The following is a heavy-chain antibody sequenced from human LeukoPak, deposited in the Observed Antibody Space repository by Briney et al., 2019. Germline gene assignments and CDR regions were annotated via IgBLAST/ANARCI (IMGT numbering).Heavy chain of an antibody. D-gene: IGHD3-3*01. J-gene: IGHJ6*02. V-gene: IGHV3-74*01. CDR3: ARDGDFWSGYPPRYYGMDV. Sequence: GGSLRLSCAASGFTFSTYWMHWVRQAPGKGLVWVSRINSDGSSTNYADSVKGRFTISRDNSKNTLYLQMNSLRAEDTAVYYCARDGDFWSGYPPRYYGMDVWGQGTTVTVSS. CDR1: GFTFSTYW. CDR2: INSDGSST.